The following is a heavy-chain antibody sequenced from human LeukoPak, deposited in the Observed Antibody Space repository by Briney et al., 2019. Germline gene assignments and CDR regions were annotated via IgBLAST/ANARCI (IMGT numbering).Heavy chain of an antibody. D-gene: IGHD7-27*01. V-gene: IGHV4-4*02. CDR2: IYHSGKS. Sequence: SETLSLTCAVSSDSISSSNWWSWVRQSPGKGLEWIGEIYHSGKSTYNPSLKSRVTISVDKSKNQVSLKLTSVTAADTAVYYCAMETGEGTSFEYWGQGTLSPSPQ. CDR3: AMETGEGTSFEY. CDR1: SDSISSSNW. J-gene: IGHJ4*02.